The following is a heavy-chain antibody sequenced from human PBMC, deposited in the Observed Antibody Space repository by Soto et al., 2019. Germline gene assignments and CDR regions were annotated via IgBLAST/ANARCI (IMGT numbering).Heavy chain of an antibody. D-gene: IGHD3-16*01. Sequence: GGSLRLSCAASGFTFRNYGMHWVRQAPGKGLEWVAFMWDDGRSDYYADSAKGRFTISRDNSKNTLFLQMNSLRAEDTAVYYCARTYYDSVWGRRSYYFDYWGQGTLVTVSS. CDR2: MWDDGRSD. CDR3: ARTYYDSVWGRRSYYFDY. V-gene: IGHV3-33*02. CDR1: GFTFRNYG. J-gene: IGHJ4*02.